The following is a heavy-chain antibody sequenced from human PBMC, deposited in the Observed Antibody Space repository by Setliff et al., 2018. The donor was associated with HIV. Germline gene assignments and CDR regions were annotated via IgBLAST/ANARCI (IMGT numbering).Heavy chain of an antibody. CDR3: ARGKDPGLYFDN. V-gene: IGHV4-31*02. Sequence: VSGDSITRGGYYWSWIRQFAGKGLEWIADIYYSRRTNYNPSLKSRLTVSIDTSKNHLSLKLTSMTAADTAMYFCARGKDPGLYFDNWRQVMLVTVSS. J-gene: IGHJ4*02. CDR2: IYYSRRT. CDR1: GDSITRGGYY. D-gene: IGHD2-15*01.